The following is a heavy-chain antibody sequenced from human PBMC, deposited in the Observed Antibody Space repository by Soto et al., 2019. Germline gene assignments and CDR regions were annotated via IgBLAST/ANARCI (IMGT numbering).Heavy chain of an antibody. CDR1: GYTFTGYY. Sequence: GASVKVSCKASGYTFTGYYMYWVRQAPGQGLEWMGWINPNSGGTNYAQKFQGWVTMTRDTSISTAYMELSRLRSDDTAVYYCARDHWGSSSWYGGYYYYGMDVWGQGTTVTVSS. CDR3: ARDHWGSSSWYGGYYYYGMDV. J-gene: IGHJ6*02. V-gene: IGHV1-2*04. D-gene: IGHD6-13*01. CDR2: INPNSGGT.